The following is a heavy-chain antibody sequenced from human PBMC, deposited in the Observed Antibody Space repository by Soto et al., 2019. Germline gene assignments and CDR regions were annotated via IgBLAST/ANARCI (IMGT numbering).Heavy chain of an antibody. CDR2: LKSKTDGEQT. CDR3: TADFNGDTAVDY. D-gene: IGHD5-18*01. J-gene: IGHJ4*02. CDR1: GFTFNNAW. Sequence: GAPLRLSCAASGFTFNNAWVSWFRQASQHVLEWVVRLKSKTDGEQTDYAAPVKGRFTTSRDDSKNTLYLHVSSLQTEDTALYYCTADFNGDTAVDYWGQGTLVTVYS. V-gene: IGHV3-15*01.